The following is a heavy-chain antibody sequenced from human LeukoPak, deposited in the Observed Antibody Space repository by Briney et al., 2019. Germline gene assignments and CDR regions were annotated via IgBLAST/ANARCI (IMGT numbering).Heavy chain of an antibody. CDR1: GDSYDSIKSSSYY. CDR3: GRRGHLHRPF. D-gene: IGHD3/OR15-3a*01. CDR2: IYYDGST. J-gene: IGHJ4*02. Sequence: SETLSLTCTVSGDSYDSIKSSSYYWAWIRLPPGKGLEWVGSIYYDGSTYYNPSLKGRVTISVDRSKSQFSVKLNSVTAADTAMYYCGRRGHLHRPFWGQGTLVTVSS. V-gene: IGHV4-39*01.